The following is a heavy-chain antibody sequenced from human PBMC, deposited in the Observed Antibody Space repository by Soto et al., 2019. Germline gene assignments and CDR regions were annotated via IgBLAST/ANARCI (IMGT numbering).Heavy chain of an antibody. CDR3: ARGMNWNYDYYYYYGMDV. CDR2: MNPNSGNT. D-gene: IGHD1-7*01. CDR1: GYTFTSYD. Sequence: GASVKVSCKASGYTFTSYDINWVRQATGQGLEWMGWMNPNSGNTGYAQKFQGRVTMTRNTSISTAYMELSSLRSEDTAVYYCARGMNWNYDYYYYYGMDVWGQGTTVTVSS. V-gene: IGHV1-8*01. J-gene: IGHJ6*02.